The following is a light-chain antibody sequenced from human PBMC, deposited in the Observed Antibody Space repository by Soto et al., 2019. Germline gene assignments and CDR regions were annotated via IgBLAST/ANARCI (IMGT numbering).Light chain of an antibody. J-gene: IGLJ2*01. Sequence: QSALTQPASVSGSPGQSITISCTGTSRDVGGYNYVSWYQQHPGKAPKLMIYDVSNRPSGVSYRFSGSKSGNTASLTISGLQAEDEADYYCSSYTSSSTLIFGGGTKVTVL. V-gene: IGLV2-14*01. CDR1: SRDVGGYNY. CDR2: DVS. CDR3: SSYTSSSTLI.